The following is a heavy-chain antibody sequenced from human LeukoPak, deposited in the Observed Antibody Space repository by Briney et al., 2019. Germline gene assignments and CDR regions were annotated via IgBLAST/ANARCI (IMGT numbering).Heavy chain of an antibody. Sequence: SETLSLTCAVNAGSFTGYYWSWLRQPPGKGLEWIGEIDHSGSISYNPSLRSRVTISVDTFKNQFSLKLRSVTAADRAIYYCARGDDGRGSHYDYWGQGTLVTVSS. CDR1: AGSFTGYY. J-gene: IGHJ4*02. CDR2: IDHSGSI. CDR3: ARGDDGRGSHYDY. D-gene: IGHD3-10*01. V-gene: IGHV4-34*01.